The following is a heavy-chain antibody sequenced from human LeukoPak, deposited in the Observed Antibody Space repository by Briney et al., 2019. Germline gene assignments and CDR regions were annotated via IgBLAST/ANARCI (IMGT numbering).Heavy chain of an antibody. J-gene: IGHJ4*02. CDR1: GGSISSSSYH. Sequence: PSETLSLTYTVSGGSISSSSYHWGWIRQPPGRGLEWIGSIYYSGSTYYNPSLKSRVTISVDTSKNQFSLRLSSVTAADTAVYYCARRLPFGELLYWGQGTLVTVSS. CDR2: IYYSGST. V-gene: IGHV4-39*07. CDR3: ARRLPFGELLY. D-gene: IGHD3-10*01.